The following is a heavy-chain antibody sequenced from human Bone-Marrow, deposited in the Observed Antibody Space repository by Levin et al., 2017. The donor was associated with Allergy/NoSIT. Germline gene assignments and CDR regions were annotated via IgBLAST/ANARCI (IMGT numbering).Heavy chain of an antibody. Sequence: GGSLRLSCEASGFTVSTNYMAWVRQAPGKGLEWVSVIFIGGSTYYADSVKGRFTISRDNSKNTLYLQMNRLRVEDTAIYYCSSAPGFSDYWGQGTQVTVSS. J-gene: IGHJ4*02. CDR3: SSAPGFSDY. CDR1: GFTVSTNY. V-gene: IGHV3-66*01. CDR2: IFIGGST.